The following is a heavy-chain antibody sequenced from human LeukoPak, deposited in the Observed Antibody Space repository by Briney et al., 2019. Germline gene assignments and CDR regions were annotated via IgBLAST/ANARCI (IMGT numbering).Heavy chain of an antibody. V-gene: IGHV3-23*01. J-gene: IGHJ4*02. D-gene: IGHD4-23*01. CDR3: VRVNYGGNSGDHFDY. CDR1: GFDLWRYA. CDR2: ISGGGDGT. Sequence: PGGSLRLSCAASGFDLWRYAMSWVRQVPGKGLEWVADISGGGDGTHYADSVQGRFTISRDNSKNSVLLQMGSLRAHDTAVYYCVRVNYGGNSGDHFDYWGQGSLVTVSS.